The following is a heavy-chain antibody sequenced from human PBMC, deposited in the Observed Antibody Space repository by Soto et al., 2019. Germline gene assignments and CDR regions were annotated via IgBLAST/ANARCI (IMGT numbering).Heavy chain of an antibody. CDR1: GFTFSSYS. V-gene: IGHV3-21*01. CDR2: ISSSSSYI. CDR3: ARDWDYCGGDCYSFFDY. J-gene: IGHJ4*02. D-gene: IGHD2-21*02. Sequence: GGSLRLSFEASGFTFSSYSMNWVRQAPGKGLEWVSSISSSSSYIYYADSVKGRFTISRDNAKNSLYLQMNSLRAEDTAVYYCARDWDYCGGDCYSFFDYWGQGTLVTVSS.